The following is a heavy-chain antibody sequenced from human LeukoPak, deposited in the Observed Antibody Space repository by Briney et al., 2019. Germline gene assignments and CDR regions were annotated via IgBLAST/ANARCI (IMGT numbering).Heavy chain of an antibody. CDR1: GFTFSNFA. D-gene: IGHD4-17*01. CDR2: ISDSGGST. Sequence: GGSLRLSCAASGFTFSNFAMTWVRQAPGKGLEWVSSISDSGGSTYYADSVKGRFTISRDNYKNTLYLQMNSLRAEDTAVYYCARDPNGNYVGAFDFQRWGLGTPVTVSS. J-gene: IGHJ1*01. V-gene: IGHV3-23*01. CDR3: ARDPNGNYVGAFDFQR.